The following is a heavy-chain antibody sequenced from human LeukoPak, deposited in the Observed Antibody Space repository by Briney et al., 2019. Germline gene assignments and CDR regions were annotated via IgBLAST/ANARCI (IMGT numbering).Heavy chain of an antibody. V-gene: IGHV4-34*01. CDR1: GGSFSGYY. D-gene: IGHD6-13*01. Sequence: SETLSLTCAVYGGSFSGYYWSWLRQPPGKGLEWIGEINHSGSTNYNPSLKSRVTISVDTSKNQFSLKLSSVTAADTAVYYCARGRYSSSWLRPNDAFDIWGQGTMVTVSS. CDR2: INHSGST. CDR3: ARGRYSSSWLRPNDAFDI. J-gene: IGHJ3*02.